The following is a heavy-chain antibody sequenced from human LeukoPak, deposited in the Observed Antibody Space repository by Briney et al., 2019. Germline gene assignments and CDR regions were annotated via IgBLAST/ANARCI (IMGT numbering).Heavy chain of an antibody. V-gene: IGHV4-4*07. D-gene: IGHD3-10*01. J-gene: IGHJ4*02. CDR2: IYTRGNA. CDR1: GASISSVS. CDR3: ARDLTGLGYYFDH. Sequence: KPSETLSLTCSASGASISSVSWNWIRQPAGKGLEWIGRISTPGTDGRIYTRGNANYNPSLQSRVIISLDKSNNHFSLSLTYVTAADTAMYDCARDLTGLGYYFDHWGQGALVAVSS.